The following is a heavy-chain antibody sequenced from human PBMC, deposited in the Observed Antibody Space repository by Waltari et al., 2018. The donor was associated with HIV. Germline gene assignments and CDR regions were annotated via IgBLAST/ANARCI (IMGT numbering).Heavy chain of an antibody. V-gene: IGHV3-30*02. D-gene: IGHD6-13*01. Sequence: VNRVESGGAVVQPGGPLGPSWPSTTFTSTALGLNGVRRAPGEGLWWVGFLRVDGTNEYYSEAVMGLSTVSRDNSKYMVYLQMNSLTPDDSAVYYCAQDGATAASRGDSFRFWGQGTLVTVSS. CDR3: AQDGATAASRGDSFRF. CDR1: TFTSTALG. CDR2: LRVDGTNE. J-gene: IGHJ1*01.